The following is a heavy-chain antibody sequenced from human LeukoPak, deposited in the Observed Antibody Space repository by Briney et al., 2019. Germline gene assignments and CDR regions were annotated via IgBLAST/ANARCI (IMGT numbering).Heavy chain of an antibody. D-gene: IGHD2-2*01. CDR2: ISYDGKNN. CDR3: AREKTVVVPAEDY. Sequence: GGSLRLSCAASGFTFSSFTMNWVRQAPGKGLEWVAVISYDGKNNHHADSVRGRFTISRDNSKNTLYLQMNSLRVEDTAVYYCAREKTVVVPAEDYWGQGTLVTVSS. J-gene: IGHJ4*02. CDR1: GFTFSSFT. V-gene: IGHV3-30*04.